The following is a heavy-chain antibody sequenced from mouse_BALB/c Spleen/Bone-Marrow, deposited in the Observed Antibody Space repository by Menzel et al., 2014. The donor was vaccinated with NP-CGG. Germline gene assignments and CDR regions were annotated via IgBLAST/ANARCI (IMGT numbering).Heavy chain of an antibody. CDR1: GYAFTNYL. D-gene: IGHD1-2*01. CDR2: IDPGSGGT. J-gene: IGHJ2*01. CDR3: SGQTATFFDY. Sequence: QVQLQQSGAELVRPGTSVKVSCKASGYAFTNYLIEWVKQRPGQGLEWIGVIDPGSGGTNYNEKFKDKATLTADESSSTAYMQRSSLTSDDSAVYFCSGQTATFFDYWGQGTTLTVSS. V-gene: IGHV1-54*03.